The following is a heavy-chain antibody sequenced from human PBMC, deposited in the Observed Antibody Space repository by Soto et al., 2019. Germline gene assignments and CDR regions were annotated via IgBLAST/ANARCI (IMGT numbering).Heavy chain of an antibody. Sequence: GASVKVSCKAPGYTFTAYSVHWVRQAPGQGLEWMGWMSPNRGGTNYAQSFQGRVTMTWDTSISTAFMELRSLKSDDTALYFCARSSGTYSDFDYWGQGTQVTVSS. D-gene: IGHD1-26*01. V-gene: IGHV1-2*02. CDR2: MSPNRGGT. CDR1: GYTFTAYS. J-gene: IGHJ4*02. CDR3: ARSSGTYSDFDY.